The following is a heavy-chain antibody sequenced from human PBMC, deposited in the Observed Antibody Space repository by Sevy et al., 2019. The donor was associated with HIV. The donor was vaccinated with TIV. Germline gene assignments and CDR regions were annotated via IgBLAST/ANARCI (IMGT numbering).Heavy chain of an antibody. CDR3: AKEEFSGYNFGY. D-gene: IGHD5-12*01. CDR1: GFTFISYT. V-gene: IGHV3-23*01. CDR2: ISSSGGST. Sequence: GGSLRLSCVASGFTFISYTMGWVRQAPGKGLEWVSAISSSGGSTYYGDSVKGRFTISRDNSKNTVYLEINNLRAEDTALYYCAKEEFSGYNFGYWGQGTLVTVSS. J-gene: IGHJ4*02.